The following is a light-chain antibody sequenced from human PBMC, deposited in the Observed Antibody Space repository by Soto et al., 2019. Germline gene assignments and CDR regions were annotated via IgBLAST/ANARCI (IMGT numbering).Light chain of an antibody. J-gene: IGLJ2*01. V-gene: IGLV2-14*01. CDR3: SSFTSTNTVL. CDR2: NVS. CDR1: SSDVGGYNY. Sequence: QSALTQPASVSGSPGQSITISCTGTSSDVGGYNYVSWYQQHPGKAPKLMRYNVSNRPSGVSNRFSGSKSGNTASLTISGLQAEDEGHYYCSSFTSTNTVLFGGGTKLTVL.